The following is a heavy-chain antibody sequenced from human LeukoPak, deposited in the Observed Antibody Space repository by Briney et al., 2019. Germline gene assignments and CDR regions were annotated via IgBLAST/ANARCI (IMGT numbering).Heavy chain of an antibody. D-gene: IGHD3-10*01. Sequence: AGGSLRLSCAASGFTFSSYAMHWVRQAPGKGLEWVAVISYDGSNEYYADSVKGRFTISRDNSKNTLHLQLNSLRVDDTAVYHCALWWGGLSVVGVFDLWGQGTLVTVSS. CDR2: ISYDGSNE. V-gene: IGHV3-30-3*01. CDR1: GFTFSSYA. J-gene: IGHJ4*02. CDR3: ALWWGGLSVVGVFDL.